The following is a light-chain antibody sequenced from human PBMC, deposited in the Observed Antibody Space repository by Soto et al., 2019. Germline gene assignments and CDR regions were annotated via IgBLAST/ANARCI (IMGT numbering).Light chain of an antibody. CDR3: CSYAGTYPVV. CDR1: GSDVGGYDF. CDR2: DVS. J-gene: IGLJ2*01. V-gene: IGLV2-11*01. Sequence: QSVLTQPRSVSGSPGQSVTISCTGTGSDVGGYDFVSWYQQHPGKAPKLMIYDVSKRPSGVPDRFSGSKSGNTASLTISGLQAHDEADYYCCSYAGTYPVVFGGGTKLTVL.